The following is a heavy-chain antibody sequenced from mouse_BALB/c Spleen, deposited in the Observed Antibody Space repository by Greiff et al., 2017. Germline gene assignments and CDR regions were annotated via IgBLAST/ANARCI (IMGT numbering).Heavy chain of an antibody. D-gene: IGHD4-1*01. J-gene: IGHJ4*01. CDR3: ARRAGTNAMDY. Sequence: DLVKPGASVKLSCKASGYTFTSYWINWIKQRPGQGLEWIGRIAPGSGSTYYNEMFKGKATLTVDTSSSTAYIQLSSLSSEDSAVYFCARRAGTNAMDYWGQGTSVTVSS. CDR2: IAPGSGST. V-gene: IGHV1S41*01. CDR1: GYTFTSYW.